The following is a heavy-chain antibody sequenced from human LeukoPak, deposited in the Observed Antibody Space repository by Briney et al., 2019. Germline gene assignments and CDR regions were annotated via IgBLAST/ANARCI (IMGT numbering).Heavy chain of an antibody. CDR2: IYRSGTT. Sequence: SETLSLTCAVSGGSISSTNWWSWVRQPPGKGLEWIGEIYRSGTTNYKPSLKSRVTISLDKSRNHFSLKLTSVTAADSAVYYCTSGWQTLDYWGQGTLVTVSS. CDR1: GGSISSTNW. CDR3: TSGWQTLDY. J-gene: IGHJ4*02. D-gene: IGHD6-19*01. V-gene: IGHV4-4*02.